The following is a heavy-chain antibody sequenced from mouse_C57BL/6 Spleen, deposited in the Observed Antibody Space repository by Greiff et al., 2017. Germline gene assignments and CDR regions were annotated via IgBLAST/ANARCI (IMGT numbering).Heavy chain of an antibody. CDR3: ARWGLRPVAWFAY. CDR2: IYPGSGNT. J-gene: IGHJ3*01. D-gene: IGHD2-4*01. CDR1: GYTFPDHY. Sequence: VQLQQSGAELVRPGASVKLSCKASGYTFPDHYINRVKQRPGQGLEWIARIYPGSGNTYYNEKFKGKATLTAEKSSSTAYMQLSSLTSEDSAVYFCARWGLRPVAWFAYWGQGTLVTVSA. V-gene: IGHV1-76*01.